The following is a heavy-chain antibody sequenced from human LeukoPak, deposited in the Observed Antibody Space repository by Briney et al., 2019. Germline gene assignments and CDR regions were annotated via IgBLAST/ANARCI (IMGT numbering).Heavy chain of an antibody. V-gene: IGHV4-59*12. CDR1: GGFISRYY. CDR2: IFYSGHS. Sequence: PSETLSLTCSVSGGFISRYYWSWVRQPLGKGLEWLGHIFYSGHSNYNASLTSRIRMSVDTSKAQFSLELASVTAADTAVYYCARIDPLGFFDQWGPGILVTVSS. CDR3: ARIDPLGFFDQ. J-gene: IGHJ4*02. D-gene: IGHD6-25*01.